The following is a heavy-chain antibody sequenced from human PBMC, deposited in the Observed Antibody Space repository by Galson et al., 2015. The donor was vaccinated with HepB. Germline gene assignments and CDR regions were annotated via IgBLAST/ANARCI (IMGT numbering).Heavy chain of an antibody. V-gene: IGHV3-21*01. CDR3: ARDGEGGLIREVGMDV. CDR1: GFTFSSYS. J-gene: IGHJ6*02. Sequence: SLRLSCAASGFTFSSYSMNWVRQAPGKGLEWVASISSSSSYIYYADSVKGRFTISRDNAKNPLYLQMNSLRTEYTAVYYCARDGEGGLIREVGMDVWGQGTPVTVSS. CDR2: ISSSSSYI. D-gene: IGHD7-27*01.